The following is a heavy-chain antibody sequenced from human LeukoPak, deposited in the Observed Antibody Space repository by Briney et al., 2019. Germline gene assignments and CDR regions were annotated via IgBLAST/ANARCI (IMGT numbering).Heavy chain of an antibody. D-gene: IGHD6-25*01. J-gene: IGHJ4*02. V-gene: IGHV1-18*01. CDR2: ISAYNGNT. CDR1: GYTFTSYG. CDR3: ARVGSSADRYYFDY. Sequence: ASVKVSCKASGYTFTSYGISWVRQTPGQGLEWMGWISAYNGNTNYAQKLQGRVTMTTDTSTGTAYMGLRSLRSDDTAVYYCARVGSSADRYYFDYWGQGTLVTVSS.